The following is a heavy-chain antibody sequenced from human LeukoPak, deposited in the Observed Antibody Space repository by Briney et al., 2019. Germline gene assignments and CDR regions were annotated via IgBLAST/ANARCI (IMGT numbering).Heavy chain of an antibody. Sequence: ASVKVSCKAFGGTFSDYALNWVRQAPGQGLEWMGVFIPILGTANSTQKFQGRVTMTRDTSTSTVYMELSSLRSEDTAVYYCARPSGGSGDYYYMDVWGKGTTVTISS. CDR3: ARPSGGSGDYYYMDV. J-gene: IGHJ6*03. V-gene: IGHV1-69*10. CDR2: FIPILGTA. CDR1: GGTFSDYA. D-gene: IGHD3-10*01.